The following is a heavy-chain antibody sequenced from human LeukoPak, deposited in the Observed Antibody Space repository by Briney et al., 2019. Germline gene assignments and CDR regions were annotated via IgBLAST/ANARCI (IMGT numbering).Heavy chain of an antibody. CDR3: ARAGGSSRFLEWSYFDY. CDR1: GFTFSSYS. V-gene: IGHV3-21*01. J-gene: IGHJ4*02. Sequence: GGSLGLSCAASGFTFSSYSMNWVRQAPGKGLEWVSSISSSSSYIYYADSVKGRFTISRDNTKNSLYLQMNSLRAEDTAVYYCARAGGSSRFLEWSYFDYWGQGTLVTVSS. CDR2: ISSSSSYI. D-gene: IGHD3-3*01.